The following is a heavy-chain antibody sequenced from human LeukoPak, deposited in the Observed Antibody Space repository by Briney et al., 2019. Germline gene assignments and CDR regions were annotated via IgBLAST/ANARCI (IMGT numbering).Heavy chain of an antibody. J-gene: IGHJ4*02. V-gene: IGHV4-39*07. D-gene: IGHD5-12*01. CDR1: GGSISSSSYY. CDR2: IYYSGST. Sequence: PSETLSLTCTVSGGSISSSSYYWGWIRQLPGKGLEWIGSIYYSGSTNYNPSLKSRVTISVDTSKNQFSLKLSSVTAADTAVYYCARGVATISKYYFDYWGQGTLVTVSS. CDR3: ARGVATISKYYFDY.